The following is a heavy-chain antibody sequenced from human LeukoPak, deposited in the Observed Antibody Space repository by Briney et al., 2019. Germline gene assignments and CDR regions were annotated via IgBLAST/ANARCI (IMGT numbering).Heavy chain of an antibody. Sequence: PGGSLRLSCAASGFTFSSYWMHWVRRAPGKGLVWVSRIDSDGGSTNYAGSVKGRFTISRDNAKNTLYLQMDSLRAEDTAVYSCARGYCSSTSCYHYYMDVWGKGTTVTVSS. CDR3: ARGYCSSTSCYHYYMDV. V-gene: IGHV3-74*01. J-gene: IGHJ6*03. CDR2: IDSDGGST. D-gene: IGHD2-2*01. CDR1: GFTFSSYW.